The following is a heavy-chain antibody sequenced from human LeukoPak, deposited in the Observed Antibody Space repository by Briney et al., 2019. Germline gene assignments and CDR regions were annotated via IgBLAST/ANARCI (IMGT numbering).Heavy chain of an antibody. CDR3: AGRVTGYSSGYVY. V-gene: IGHV3-23*01. Sequence: PGGSLRLSCAASGFTFSSYGMSWVRQAPEKGLDWVSVISGSAHKIRYADSVKGRFTISRDNSENIVYLQMNNLRAEDTAVYYCAGRVTGYSSGYVYWGQGTLVTVSS. J-gene: IGHJ4*02. CDR2: ISGSAHKI. D-gene: IGHD5-18*01. CDR1: GFTFSSYG.